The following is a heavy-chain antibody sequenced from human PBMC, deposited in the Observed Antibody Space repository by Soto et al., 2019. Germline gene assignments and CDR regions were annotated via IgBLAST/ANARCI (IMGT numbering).Heavy chain of an antibody. CDR3: AHSSSWSQYYFDY. V-gene: IGHV3-53*01. CDR2: IYSGGST. J-gene: IGHJ4*02. Sequence: SLRLSCAASGFTVSSNYMSWVRQAPGKGLEWVSVIYSGGSTYYADSVKGRFTISRDNSKNTLYLQMNSLRAEGTAVYYCAHSSSWSQYYFDYWGQGTLVTVYS. D-gene: IGHD6-13*01. CDR1: GFTVSSNY.